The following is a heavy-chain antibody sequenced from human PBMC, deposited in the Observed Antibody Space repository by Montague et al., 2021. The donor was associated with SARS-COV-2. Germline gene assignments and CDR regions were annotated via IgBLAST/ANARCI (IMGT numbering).Heavy chain of an antibody. CDR1: GFPFSRYT. D-gene: IGHD3-22*01. Sequence: SRSLSLSASGFPFSRYTISWVRQAPGKELEWVSGISGGGDRKYYADSVKGRLTISRDNSKNTVYVQMNSLRAEDTAVYYCAKFSRDSSGVAWGQGTLVTVPS. J-gene: IGHJ5*02. CDR2: ISGGGDRK. V-gene: IGHV3-23*01. CDR3: AKFSRDSSGVA.